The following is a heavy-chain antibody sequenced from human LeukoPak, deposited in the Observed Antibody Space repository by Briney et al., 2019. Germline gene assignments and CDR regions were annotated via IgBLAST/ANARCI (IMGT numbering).Heavy chain of an antibody. D-gene: IGHD6-13*01. CDR1: GFTFSSYA. CDR2: IRCSGGST. J-gene: IGHJ5*02. CDR3: ANHPRSSWYPLIWFDP. V-gene: IGHV3-23*01. Sequence: GGSLRLSCAASGFTFSSYAMSCVRQAPGGRLEEVSAIRCSGGSTYYADSVKGRFTISRDNSKNKLYLQMNSLRAADTAVYYCANHPRSSWYPLIWFDPWGQGTLVTVSS.